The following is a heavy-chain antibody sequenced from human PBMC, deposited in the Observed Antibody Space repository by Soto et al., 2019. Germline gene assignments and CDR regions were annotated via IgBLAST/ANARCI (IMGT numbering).Heavy chain of an antibody. CDR2: IIPIFGTA. CDR1: GGTFSSYA. V-gene: IGHV1-69*01. CDR3: ARDRRAYCGGDCYKSHYYYYGMDV. J-gene: IGHJ6*02. D-gene: IGHD2-21*02. Sequence: KVSCKASGGTFSSYAISWVRQAPGQGLEWMGGIIPIFGTATYAQKFQGRVTITADESTSTAYMELSSLRSEDTAVYYCARDRRAYCGGDCYKSHYYYYGMDVWGQGTTVTVSS.